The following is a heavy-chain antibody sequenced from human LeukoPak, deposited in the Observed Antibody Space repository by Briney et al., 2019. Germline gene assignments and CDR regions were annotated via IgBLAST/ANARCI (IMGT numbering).Heavy chain of an antibody. V-gene: IGHV7-4-1*02. Sequence: ASVKVSCKASGYTFTGYAMNWVRQAPGQGLEWMGWINTNTGNPTYAQGFTGRFVFSLDTSVSTAYLQISSLKAEDTAVYYCARPGYSSSWYRFDPWGQGTLVTVSS. J-gene: IGHJ5*02. D-gene: IGHD6-13*01. CDR2: INTNTGNP. CDR1: GYTFTGYA. CDR3: ARPGYSSSWYRFDP.